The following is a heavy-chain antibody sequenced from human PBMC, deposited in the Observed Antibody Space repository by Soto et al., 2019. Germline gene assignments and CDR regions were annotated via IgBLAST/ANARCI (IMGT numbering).Heavy chain of an antibody. Sequence: PGESLKISCKGSGYSFTSYWISWVRQMPGKGLEWMGRIDPSDSYTNYSPSFQGHVTISADKSISTAYLQWSSLKASDTAMYYCARHGVVPAAIRYYYYYGMDVWGQGTTVTVSS. V-gene: IGHV5-10-1*01. D-gene: IGHD2-2*01. CDR1: GYSFTSYW. J-gene: IGHJ6*02. CDR3: ARHGVVPAAIRYYYYYGMDV. CDR2: IDPSDSYT.